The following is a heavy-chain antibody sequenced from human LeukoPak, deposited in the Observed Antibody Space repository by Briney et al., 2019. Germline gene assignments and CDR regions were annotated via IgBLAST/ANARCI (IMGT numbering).Heavy chain of an antibody. J-gene: IGHJ4*02. CDR2: IHYSGST. Sequence: PSETLSLTCTVSGGSISSYYWSWIRQPPGRGLEWIGSIHYSGSTSYNSSLKSRVTMSIDTSKNQFSLKLSSVAPADTAVYYCARGNRFRNYFDYWGQGTLVTVSS. V-gene: IGHV4-59*01. CDR3: ARGNRFRNYFDY. CDR1: GGSISSYY. D-gene: IGHD1-14*01.